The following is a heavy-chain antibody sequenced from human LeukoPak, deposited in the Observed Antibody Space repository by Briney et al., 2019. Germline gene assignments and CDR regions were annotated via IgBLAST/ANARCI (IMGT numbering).Heavy chain of an antibody. CDR1: GYTLTELS. J-gene: IGHJ6*02. V-gene: IGHV1-24*01. Sequence: ASVKVSCKVSGYTLTELSIHWVRQAPGKGLEWMGGFDPEDGETIYAQKFQGRVTMTEDTSTDTAYMELSSLRSEDTAVYYCATSYCSSTSCYLPYYYYYGMDVWGQGTTVTVSS. CDR3: ATSYCSSTSCYLPYYYYYGMDV. CDR2: FDPEDGET. D-gene: IGHD2-2*01.